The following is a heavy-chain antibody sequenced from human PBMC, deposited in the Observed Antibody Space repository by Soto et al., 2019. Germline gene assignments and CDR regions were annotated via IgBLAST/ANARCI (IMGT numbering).Heavy chain of an antibody. CDR2: INPNSGGT. CDR1: GYTFTGYY. J-gene: IGHJ3*02. Sequence: QVQLVQSGAEVKKPGASVKVSCKASGYTFTGYYMHWVRQAPGQGLEWMGWINPNSGGTNYAQKFQGRVTMTRDTYISTAYMELSRLRSDDTAVYYCARACSGGSCYVGAFDICGQGTMVTVSS. CDR3: ARACSGGSCYVGAFDI. D-gene: IGHD2-15*01. V-gene: IGHV1-2*02.